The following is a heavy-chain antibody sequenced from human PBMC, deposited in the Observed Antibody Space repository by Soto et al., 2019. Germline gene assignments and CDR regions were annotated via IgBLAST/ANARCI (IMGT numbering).Heavy chain of an antibody. CDR1: GFTFSSYS. D-gene: IGHD7-27*01. Sequence: GESLKISCAASGFTFSSYSMNWVRQAPGKGLEWVSYISSSSTIYYADSVKGRFTISRDNAKNSLYLQMNSLRDEDTAVYYCARYLNWGEDAFDIWGQGTMVTVSS. CDR3: ARYLNWGEDAFDI. CDR2: ISSSSTI. J-gene: IGHJ3*02. V-gene: IGHV3-48*02.